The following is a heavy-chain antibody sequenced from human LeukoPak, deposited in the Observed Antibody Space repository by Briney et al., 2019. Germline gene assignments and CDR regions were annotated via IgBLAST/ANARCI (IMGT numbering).Heavy chain of an antibody. Sequence: GGSLRLSCAASGFTFSSYSMNWVRQAPGKGLEWVSSISSSSSYMYYADSVKGRFTISRDNAKNSLYLQMNSLRAEDTAIYYCAKDRWSGFSQIDYWGQGTLVTVSS. J-gene: IGHJ4*02. V-gene: IGHV3-21*04. CDR2: ISSSSSYM. D-gene: IGHD3-3*01. CDR3: AKDRWSGFSQIDY. CDR1: GFTFSSYS.